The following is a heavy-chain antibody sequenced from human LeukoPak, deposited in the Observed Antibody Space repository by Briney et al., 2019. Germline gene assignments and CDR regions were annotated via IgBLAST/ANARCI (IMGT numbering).Heavy chain of an antibody. D-gene: IGHD6-19*01. CDR1: GGSFSGYY. V-gene: IGHV4-34*01. Sequence: SETLSLTCAVYGGSFSGYYWSWIRQPPGKGLEWIGEINHSGSTNYNPSLKSRVTISVDTSKNQFSLKLSSVTAADTAVYCCARAHRGGWSDYWGQGTLVTVSS. J-gene: IGHJ4*02. CDR3: ARAHRGGWSDY. CDR2: INHSGST.